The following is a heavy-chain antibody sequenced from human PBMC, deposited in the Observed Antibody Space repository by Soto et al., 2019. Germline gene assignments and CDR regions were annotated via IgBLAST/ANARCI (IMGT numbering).Heavy chain of an antibody. J-gene: IGHJ4*02. CDR1: GDTFNNYA. D-gene: IGHD5-12*01. CDR3: ATAPSGYDSNGYFDY. V-gene: IGHV1-69*01. Sequence: QVQLVQSGAEVKKPGSSVKVSYKASGDTFNNYALSWVRQAPGQGLEWLGWIIPLFTTTNYPQKFQDRVTITADESTRTFYMELNSLTSQDTAVYFCATAPSGYDSNGYFDYWGQGTLVTVSS. CDR2: IIPLFTTT.